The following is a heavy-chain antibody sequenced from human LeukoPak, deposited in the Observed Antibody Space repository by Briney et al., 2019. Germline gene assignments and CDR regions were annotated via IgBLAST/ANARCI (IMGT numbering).Heavy chain of an antibody. Sequence: GRSLRLSCAASGFTFSSYGMHWLRQAPGKGLEWVAVISYDGSNKYYADSVKGRFTISRDNSKNTLYLQMNSLRAEDTAVYYCAKDTAYGYYYDSSDYWGQGTLVTVSS. CDR3: AKDTAYGYYYDSSDY. V-gene: IGHV3-30*18. D-gene: IGHD3-22*01. J-gene: IGHJ4*02. CDR1: GFTFSSYG. CDR2: ISYDGSNK.